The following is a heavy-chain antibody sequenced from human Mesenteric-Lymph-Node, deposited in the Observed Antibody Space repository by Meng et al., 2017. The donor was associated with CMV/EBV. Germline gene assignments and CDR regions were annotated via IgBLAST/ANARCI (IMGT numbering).Heavy chain of an antibody. CDR2: INHSGST. J-gene: IGHJ5*02. V-gene: IGHV4-34*01. D-gene: IGHD3-3*01. Sequence: SVSGYYGSWIRPPPGKGLEWIGEINHSGSTNYNPSLKSRVTISVDTSKNQFSLKLSSVTAADTAVYYCARNAPQRFWSGYYSNWFDPWGQGTLVTVSS. CDR1: SVSGYY. CDR3: ARNAPQRFWSGYYSNWFDP.